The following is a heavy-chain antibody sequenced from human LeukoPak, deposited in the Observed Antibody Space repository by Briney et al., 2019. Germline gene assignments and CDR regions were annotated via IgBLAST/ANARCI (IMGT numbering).Heavy chain of an antibody. CDR2: ITGSGGRT. CDR1: GFTFSSYA. CDR3: ARAYGRYSSSSPVDY. Sequence: GGSLRLSCAASGFTFSSYAMNWVRQAPGKGLEWVSAITGSGGRTYYADSVKGRFTISRDNSKNTLYLQMNSLRAEDTAVYYCARAYGRYSSSSPVDYWGQGTLVTVSS. J-gene: IGHJ4*02. V-gene: IGHV3-23*01. D-gene: IGHD6-6*01.